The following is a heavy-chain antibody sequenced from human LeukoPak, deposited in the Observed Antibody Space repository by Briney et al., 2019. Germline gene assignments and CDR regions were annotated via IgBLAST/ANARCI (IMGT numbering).Heavy chain of an antibody. J-gene: IGHJ4*02. D-gene: IGHD3-22*01. CDR1: GFTFDDYG. V-gene: IGHV3-20*04. CDR3: AKGLWYYYDSSGYVDY. Sequence: GGSLRLSCAASGFTFDDYGMSWVRQAPGKGLEWVSGINWNGGSTGYADSVKGRFTTSRDNSKNTLYLQMNSLRAEDTAVYYCAKGLWYYYDSSGYVDYWGQGTLVTVSS. CDR2: INWNGGST.